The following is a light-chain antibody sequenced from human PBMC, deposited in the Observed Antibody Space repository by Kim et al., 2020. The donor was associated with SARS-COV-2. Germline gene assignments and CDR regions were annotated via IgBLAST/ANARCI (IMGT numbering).Light chain of an antibody. Sequence: GRSITISCPGTSSDVGGYNYVSWYQQHPGKAPKLMIYDVSKRPSGVSNRFSGSKSANTASLAISGLQAEDEADYYCSSYTSSSTLVFGGGTQLTVL. V-gene: IGLV2-14*04. CDR2: DVS. CDR3: SSYTSSSTLV. CDR1: SSDVGGYNY. J-gene: IGLJ3*02.